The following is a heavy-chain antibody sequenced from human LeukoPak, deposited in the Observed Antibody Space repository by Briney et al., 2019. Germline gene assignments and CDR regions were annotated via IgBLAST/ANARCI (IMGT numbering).Heavy chain of an antibody. D-gene: IGHD6-13*01. CDR1: GGSISSYY. V-gene: IGHV4-59*01. CDR3: ARTSSWSGEIDY. CDR2: IYYSGTT. Sequence: PSETLSLTCTVSGGSISSYYWSWIRQPPGKGLEWIGYIYYSGTTNYNPSPKSRVTISVDTSKNQFSLKLSSVTAADTAVYYCARTSSWSGEIDYWGQGTLVTVSS. J-gene: IGHJ4*02.